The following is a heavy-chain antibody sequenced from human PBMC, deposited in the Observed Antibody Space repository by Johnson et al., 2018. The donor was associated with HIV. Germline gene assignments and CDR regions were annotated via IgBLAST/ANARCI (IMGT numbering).Heavy chain of an antibody. V-gene: IGHV3-15*01. CDR3: ARRRSYSSSWEPQDDAFDI. D-gene: IGHD6-13*01. Sequence: VQLVESGGGLVQPGGSLRLSCAASGFTVRSNHISWVRQAPGKGLEWVSRIKSKTDGGTTDYAAPVKGRFSISRDDSKNTLYLQMNSLRAEDTAVYYCARRRSYSSSWEPQDDAFDIWGQGTMGTVSS. J-gene: IGHJ3*02. CDR1: GFTVRSNH. CDR2: IKSKTDGGTT.